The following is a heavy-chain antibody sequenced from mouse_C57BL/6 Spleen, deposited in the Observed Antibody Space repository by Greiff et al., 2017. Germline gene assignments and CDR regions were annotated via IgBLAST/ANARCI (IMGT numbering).Heavy chain of an antibody. D-gene: IGHD2-3*01. Sequence: QVQLQQSGPELVKPGDSVKISCKASGYAFSSSWMNWVKQRPGKGLEWIGRIYPGDGDTNYNGKFKGKATMSADKSSSTAYMQISSLTSEDSAVYFCARGNDGPAWFAYWGQGTLVTVSA. CDR3: ARGNDGPAWFAY. J-gene: IGHJ3*01. CDR2: IYPGDGDT. V-gene: IGHV1-82*01. CDR1: GYAFSSSW.